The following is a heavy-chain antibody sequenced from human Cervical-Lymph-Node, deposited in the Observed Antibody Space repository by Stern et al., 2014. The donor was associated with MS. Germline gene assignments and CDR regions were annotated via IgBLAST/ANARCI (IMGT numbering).Heavy chain of an antibody. J-gene: IGHJ5*02. Sequence: QVQLQESGPGLVKPSETLSLTCTVYGGSISSYYWSWIRQPPGKGLEWIGYIYYSGSTNYNPSLKSRVTISVDTSKNQFSLKLSSVTAADTAVYYCARAPDFWSGYLTWGQGTLVTVSS. CDR1: GGSISSYY. CDR3: ARAPDFWSGYLT. V-gene: IGHV4-59*01. CDR2: IYYSGST. D-gene: IGHD3-3*01.